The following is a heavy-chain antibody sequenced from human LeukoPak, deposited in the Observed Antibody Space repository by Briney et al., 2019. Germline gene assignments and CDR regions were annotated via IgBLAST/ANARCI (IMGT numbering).Heavy chain of an antibody. V-gene: IGHV1-46*01. CDR2: INPSGGST. J-gene: IGHJ5*02. D-gene: IGHD3-10*01. Sequence: ASVKVSCKASGYTFTSYYMHWVRQAPGQGLEWMGIINPSGGSTSYAQKFQGRVTMTTDTSTSTAYMELRSLRSDDTAVYYCAREGSAYYYGSGDPNWFDPWGQGTLVTVSS. CDR1: GYTFTSYY. CDR3: AREGSAYYYGSGDPNWFDP.